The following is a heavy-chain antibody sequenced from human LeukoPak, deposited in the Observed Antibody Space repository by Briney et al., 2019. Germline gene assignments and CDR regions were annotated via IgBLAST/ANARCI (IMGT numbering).Heavy chain of an antibody. CDR1: GGSISSYY. Sequence: SETLSLTCTVSGGSISSYYWSWIRQPPGKGLEWIGYIYYSGSTNYNPSLKSRVTISVDTSKNQFSLKLSSVTAADTAVYYCARDAYTTTPYYYYYMDVWGKGTTVTVSS. CDR2: IYYSGST. CDR3: ARDAYTTTPYYYYYMDV. J-gene: IGHJ6*03. V-gene: IGHV4-59*12. D-gene: IGHD2-2*02.